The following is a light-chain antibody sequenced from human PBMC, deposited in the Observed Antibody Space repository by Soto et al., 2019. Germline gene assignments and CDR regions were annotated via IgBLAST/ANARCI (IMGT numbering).Light chain of an antibody. Sequence: EIVMTQSPATLSVSPGERATLSCRASQSVSSNLAWYQQKPGQAPRLLIYGASTRATGIPATLSGSGSGTEFTLNISSLQSEDFAVYYCQRYNNWPRTFGQGTKVEIK. CDR1: QSVSSN. J-gene: IGKJ1*01. V-gene: IGKV3-15*01. CDR2: GAS. CDR3: QRYNNWPRT.